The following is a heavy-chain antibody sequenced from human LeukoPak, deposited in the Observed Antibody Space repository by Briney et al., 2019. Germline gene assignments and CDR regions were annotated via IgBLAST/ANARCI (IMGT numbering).Heavy chain of an antibody. CDR2: INSDGSST. CDR1: GFTFSNYW. CDR3: ARVSSGSYFGYYYYYMGV. V-gene: IGHV3-74*01. D-gene: IGHD1-26*01. J-gene: IGHJ6*03. Sequence: PGGSLRLSCAASGFTFSNYWMHWVRQAPGNGLVWVSRINSDGSSTSYADSVKGRFTISRDNAKNTLYLQMNSLRAEDTAVYYCARVSSGSYFGYYYYYMGVWGKGTTVTVSS.